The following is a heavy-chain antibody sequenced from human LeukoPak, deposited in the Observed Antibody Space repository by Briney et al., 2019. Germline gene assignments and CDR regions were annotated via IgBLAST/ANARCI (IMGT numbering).Heavy chain of an antibody. D-gene: IGHD3-22*01. V-gene: IGHV4-31*03. CDR3: ARGFSGYTRDY. CDR2: IYYSGST. J-gene: IGHJ4*02. Sequence: SHTLSLICTVSGHSISSGYYWSSIRPHPGNGLEWIGYIYYSGSTYYNPDLKSRVTISVDKSKSQFSLKLSSVSAADSAVYYCARGFSGYTRDYGGQGTLVSVSS. CDR1: GHSISSGYY.